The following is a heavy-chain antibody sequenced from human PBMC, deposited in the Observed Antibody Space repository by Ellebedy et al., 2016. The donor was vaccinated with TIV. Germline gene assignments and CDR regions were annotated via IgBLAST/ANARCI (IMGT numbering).Heavy chain of an antibody. CDR3: ARGLRSTSFFDC. Sequence: GESLKISCAASGFTFTSFAMSWVRQAPGKGLEWVSTISHTGTRTYYADSVKDRFTVSRDNSKNTLYLQMNSLRAEDTAIYYCARGLRSTSFFDCWGQGTLVTVSS. D-gene: IGHD2-2*01. J-gene: IGHJ4*02. V-gene: IGHV3-23*01. CDR2: ISHTGTRT. CDR1: GFTFTSFA.